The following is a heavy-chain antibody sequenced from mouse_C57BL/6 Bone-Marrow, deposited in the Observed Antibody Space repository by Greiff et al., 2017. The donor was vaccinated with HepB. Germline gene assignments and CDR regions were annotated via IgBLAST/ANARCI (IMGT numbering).Heavy chain of an antibody. CDR2: IYPRDGST. J-gene: IGHJ4*01. Sequence: QVHVKQSGPELVKPGASVKLSCKASGYTFTSYDINWVKQRPGQGLEWIGWIYPRDGSTKYNEKFKGKATLTVDTSSSTAYMELHSLTSEDSAVYFCASRNDYWGQGTSVTVSS. V-gene: IGHV1-85*01. CDR1: GYTFTSYD. CDR3: ASRNDY.